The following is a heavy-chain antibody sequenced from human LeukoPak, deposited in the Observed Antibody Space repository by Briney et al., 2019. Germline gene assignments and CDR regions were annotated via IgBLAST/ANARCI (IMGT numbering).Heavy chain of an antibody. D-gene: IGHD2-2*01. CDR1: GFTFSSYA. Sequence: GSLRLSCAASGFTFSSYAMSWIRQPPGKGLEWIGQINHSGSTNYNPSLKSRVTISVDTSKNQFSLKLSSVTAADTAVYYCAKRYCSSTSCYFDYWGQGTLVTVSS. V-gene: IGHV4-34*08. CDR2: INHSGST. CDR3: AKRYCSSTSCYFDY. J-gene: IGHJ4*02.